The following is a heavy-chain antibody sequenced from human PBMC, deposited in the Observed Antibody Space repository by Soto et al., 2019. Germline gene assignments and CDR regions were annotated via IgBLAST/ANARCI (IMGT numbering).Heavy chain of an antibody. V-gene: IGHV3-21*01. D-gene: IGHD2-21*02. CDR3: ARDRFKVVVTATDAFDI. J-gene: IGHJ3*02. CDR1: GFTFSSYS. CDR2: ISSSSSYI. Sequence: GSLRLSCAASGFTFSSYSMNWVRQAPGKGLEWVSSISSSSSYIYYADSVKGRFTISRDNAKNSLYLQMNSLRAEDTAVYYCARDRFKVVVTATDAFDIWGQGTMVTVSS.